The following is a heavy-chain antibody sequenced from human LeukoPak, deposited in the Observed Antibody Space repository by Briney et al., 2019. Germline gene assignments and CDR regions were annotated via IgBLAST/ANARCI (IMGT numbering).Heavy chain of an antibody. CDR1: GFTFSLYP. J-gene: IGHJ4*02. Sequence: GGSLTLSCVASGFTFSLYPINWVRQAPGKGPEWISYISTTGSTIYYAASVRGRFTISRESAKSSVYLEMNSLRAEDTALYYCARGPNTGHYFDYWGRGAQVTVSS. V-gene: IGHV3-48*04. CDR2: ISTTGSTI. CDR3: ARGPNTGHYFDY.